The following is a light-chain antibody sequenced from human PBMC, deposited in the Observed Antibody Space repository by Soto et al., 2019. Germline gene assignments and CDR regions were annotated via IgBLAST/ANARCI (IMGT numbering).Light chain of an antibody. V-gene: IGLV2-14*01. J-gene: IGLJ1*01. CDR1: TSDVGGYDY. Sequence: QAVLTQPASVSGSPGQSITISCTGTTSDVGGYDYVSWYQQHPGQAPKLLIYEVGNRPSGVSHRFSGSKSGNTASLSISGLQAEEEADYYCYSFTSGNTLYVFGTGTKV. CDR2: EVG. CDR3: YSFTSGNTLYV.